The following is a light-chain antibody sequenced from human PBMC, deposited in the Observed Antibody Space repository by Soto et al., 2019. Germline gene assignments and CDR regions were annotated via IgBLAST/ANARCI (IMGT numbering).Light chain of an antibody. V-gene: IGKV3-20*01. CDR3: QQYGSSPRT. J-gene: IGKJ5*01. CDR1: QSVSSSY. CDR2: GAS. Sequence: TQSPSTLSASVGDTVTVTCRASQSVSSSYLAWYQQKPGRAPRVLIYGASNRATGIPDRFSGSGSGTDFTLTITRLEPEDFAVYYCQQYGSSPRTFGQGTRLEIK.